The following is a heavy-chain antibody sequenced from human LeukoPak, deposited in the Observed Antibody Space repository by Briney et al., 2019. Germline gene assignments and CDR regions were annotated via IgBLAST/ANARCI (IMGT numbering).Heavy chain of an antibody. CDR3: ARGIDTAMVYYFDY. CDR2: IYYSGST. V-gene: IGHV4-59*01. CDR1: SGSISRYY. J-gene: IGHJ4*02. Sequence: PSETLSLTCTVSSGSISRYYWSWVRQPPGKGLEWIGYIYYSGSTNYNPSLKSRVTISVDASRNQFSLKLGSVTAADTAVYYCARGIDTAMVYYFDYWGQGTLVTVSS. D-gene: IGHD5-18*01.